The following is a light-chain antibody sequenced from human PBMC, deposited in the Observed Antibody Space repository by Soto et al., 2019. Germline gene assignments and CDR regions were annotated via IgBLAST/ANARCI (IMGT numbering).Light chain of an antibody. CDR2: AAS. V-gene: IGKV1-9*01. CDR1: QGISSY. Sequence: IQLTQSPSSLSASVGDRVTITCRASQGISSYLAWYQQKPGKAPKLLIYAASTLQSGVPSRFSGSGSGTDFTFTISSLQPEDIATYYCQQYDNLFTFGPGTKVDIK. CDR3: QQYDNLFT. J-gene: IGKJ3*01.